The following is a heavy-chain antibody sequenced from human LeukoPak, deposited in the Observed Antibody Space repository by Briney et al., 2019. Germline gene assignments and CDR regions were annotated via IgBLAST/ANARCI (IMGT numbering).Heavy chain of an antibody. CDR1: GGSISSSSYY. D-gene: IGHD6-13*01. J-gene: IGHJ4*02. CDR3: AIQSYSSSWYFDY. Sequence: PSETLSLTCAVSGGSISSSSYYWGWIRQPPGKGLEWIGSIYYSGSTYYNPSLKSRVTISVDTSKNQFSLKLSSVTAADTAVYYCAIQSYSSSWYFDYWGQGALVTVSS. CDR2: IYYSGST. V-gene: IGHV4-39*01.